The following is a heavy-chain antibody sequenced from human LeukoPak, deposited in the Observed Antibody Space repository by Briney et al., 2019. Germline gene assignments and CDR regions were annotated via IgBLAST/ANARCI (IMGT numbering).Heavy chain of an antibody. Sequence: GEPLRLSCAASGFTSNTFTMSWLRQAPGKGLQWVSSINTRSSNIYYADSVKGRFTVSRDNTKSSLYLQMNSLRAEDTAVYFCAKESGDCGADCLALNDYWGQGTLVTVSS. CDR1: GFTSNTFT. J-gene: IGHJ4*02. CDR2: INTRSSNI. CDR3: AKESGDCGADCLALNDY. D-gene: IGHD2-21*02. V-gene: IGHV3-21*01.